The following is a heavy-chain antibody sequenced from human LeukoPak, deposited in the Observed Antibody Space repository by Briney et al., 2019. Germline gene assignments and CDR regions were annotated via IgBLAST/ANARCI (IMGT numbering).Heavy chain of an antibody. J-gene: IGHJ6*02. CDR1: GFTFKSYA. CDR3: ARDAGNSGYGMDV. CDR2: INTNGANT. Sequence: PGGSLRLSCSASGFTFKSYAMHWVRQAPGKGLEYVSSINTNGANTYYADSVKGRFTISRDSAKNSLYLQMSSLRDEDTAVYYCARDAGNSGYGMDVWGQGTTVTVSS. D-gene: IGHD5-12*01. V-gene: IGHV3-64*04.